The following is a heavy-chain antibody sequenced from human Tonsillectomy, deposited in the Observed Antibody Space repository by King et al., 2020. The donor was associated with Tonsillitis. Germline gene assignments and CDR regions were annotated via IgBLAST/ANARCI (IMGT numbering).Heavy chain of an antibody. CDR3: AKPQGYYYYYGMDV. Sequence: VQLVESGGGVVQPGGSLRLSCAASGFTFSSYGMHWVRQAPGKGLEWVAFIRYDGSNKYYADSVKGRFTISRDNSKNTLYLQMNSLRDADTAVYYCAKPQGYYYYYGMDVWGQGTTVTVSS. J-gene: IGHJ6*02. CDR1: GFTFSSYG. CDR2: IRYDGSNK. V-gene: IGHV3-30*02.